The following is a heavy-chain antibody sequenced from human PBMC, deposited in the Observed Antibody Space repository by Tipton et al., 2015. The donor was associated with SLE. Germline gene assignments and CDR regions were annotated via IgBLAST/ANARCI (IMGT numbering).Heavy chain of an antibody. CDR3: ASMSIAARRYYYYMDV. V-gene: IGHV4-61*09. CDR1: GGSISSGSYY. J-gene: IGHJ6*03. CDR2: IYTSGST. D-gene: IGHD6-6*01. Sequence: TLSLTCTVSGGSISSGSYYWSWIRQPAGKGLEWIGYIYTSGSTNYNPSLKSRVTISVDTSKNQFSLKLSSVTAADTAVYYCASMSIAARRYYYYMDVWGKGTTVTVSS.